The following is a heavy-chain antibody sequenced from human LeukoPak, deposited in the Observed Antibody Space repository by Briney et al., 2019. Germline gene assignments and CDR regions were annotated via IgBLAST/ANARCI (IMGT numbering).Heavy chain of an antibody. CDR1: GGSMNNYY. V-gene: IGHV4-59*01. D-gene: IGHD3-16*01. CDR2: IYYSGST. CDR3: TRGAGWLIDY. J-gene: IGHJ4*02. Sequence: PSETLSLTCTVSGGSMNNYYWSWIRQTPGKGLEWIGYIYYSGSTNYNPSLQGRVIISVDTSKNQFSLKMTSVTAADTAVYYCTRGAGWLIDYWGQGILVTVSS.